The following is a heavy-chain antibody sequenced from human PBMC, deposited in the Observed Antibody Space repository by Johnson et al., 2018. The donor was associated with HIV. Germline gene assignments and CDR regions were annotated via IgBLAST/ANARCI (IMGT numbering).Heavy chain of an antibody. CDR2: IFSVGDV. CDR1: GITVGTNY. CDR3: ARGGRKQLACDAFDF. J-gene: IGHJ3*01. Sequence: VQLVESGGGLVQPGGSLRLSCAASGITVGTNYMSWVRQAPGKGLEWVSVIFSVGDVYSADSVKGRFTISRDNAKTSLYLQMNSLRAEDTALYYCARGGRKQLACDAFDFWGRGTLATVSS. V-gene: IGHV3-66*01. D-gene: IGHD6-6*01.